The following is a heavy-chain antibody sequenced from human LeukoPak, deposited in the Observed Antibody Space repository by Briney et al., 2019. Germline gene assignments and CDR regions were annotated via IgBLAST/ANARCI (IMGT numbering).Heavy chain of an antibody. CDR3: ARDGGYCGGDCYAFDI. Sequence: GASVKVSCKASGYTFTGYYMHWVRQAPGQGLEWMGWINPNSGGTNYAQKFQGRVTMTRDTSISTAYMELSSLRSEDTAVYYCARDGGYCGGDCYAFDIWGQGTMVTVSS. CDR2: INPNSGGT. V-gene: IGHV1-2*02. D-gene: IGHD2-21*02. CDR1: GYTFTGYY. J-gene: IGHJ3*02.